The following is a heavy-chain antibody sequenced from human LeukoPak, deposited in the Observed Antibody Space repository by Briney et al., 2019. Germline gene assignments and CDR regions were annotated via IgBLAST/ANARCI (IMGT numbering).Heavy chain of an antibody. CDR2: ISAYNGNT. CDR3: ARENSGYYVAYFDY. CDR1: DYTFMSYG. D-gene: IGHD5-12*01. V-gene: IGHV1-18*04. J-gene: IGHJ4*02. Sequence: EASVTVSCKASDYTFMSYGISWVRQAPGQGLEWMGWISAYNGNTNYAQKLQDRVTMTTHTSTSTAYMELRSLRSDDTAVYYCARENSGYYVAYFDYWGQGTLVTVSS.